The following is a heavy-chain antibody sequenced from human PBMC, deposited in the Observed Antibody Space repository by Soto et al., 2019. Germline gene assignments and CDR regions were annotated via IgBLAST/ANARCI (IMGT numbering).Heavy chain of an antibody. D-gene: IGHD2-2*01. J-gene: IGHJ6*02. CDR3: ASGIVVVPAAREYYYYGMDV. CDR1: GGSVSSGSYY. CDR2: IYYSGST. V-gene: IGHV4-61*01. Sequence: NPSETLSLTCTVSGGSVSSGSYYWSWIRQPPGKGLEWIGYIYYSGSTNYNPSLKSRVTISVDTSKSQFSLKLSSVTAADTAVYYCASGIVVVPAAREYYYYGMDVWGQGTTVTVSS.